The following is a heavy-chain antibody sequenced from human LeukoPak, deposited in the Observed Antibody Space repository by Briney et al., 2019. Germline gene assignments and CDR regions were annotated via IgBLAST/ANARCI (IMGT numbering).Heavy chain of an antibody. D-gene: IGHD6-19*01. V-gene: IGHV3-23*01. CDR3: ARNGAGTYYYYYMDV. CDR2: LSDSGGST. Sequence: GGSLRLSCAASRFTFSSYAMSWVRQAPGKGLEWVSALSDSGGSTYYADSVKGRFTISRDNSKNTLYLQMNSLRAEDTAVYYCARNGAGTYYYYYMDVWGKGTTVTISS. CDR1: RFTFSSYA. J-gene: IGHJ6*03.